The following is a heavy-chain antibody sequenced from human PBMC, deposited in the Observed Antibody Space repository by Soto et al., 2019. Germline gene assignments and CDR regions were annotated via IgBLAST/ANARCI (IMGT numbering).Heavy chain of an antibody. V-gene: IGHV1-2*04. J-gene: IGHJ6*03. CDR1: GDTFNADD. CDR2: INPNGVVT. Sequence: QVQLVQSGAEVKKPGASVTVSCRSSGDTFNADDIHWVRQASGQGPGWMGGINPNGVVTKYAKNFQGWVTMTRYTSIRTVYMQLSRLRSDDTAVYYCARESGGATATLDYYYFYMDVWGTGTTVTVSS. CDR3: ARESGGATATLDYYYFYMDV. D-gene: IGHD1-26*01.